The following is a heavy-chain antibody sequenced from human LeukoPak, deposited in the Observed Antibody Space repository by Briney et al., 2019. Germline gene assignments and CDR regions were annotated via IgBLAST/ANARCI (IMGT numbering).Heavy chain of an antibody. CDR1: GGTFSSYA. V-gene: IGHV1-69*06. CDR2: IIPIFGTA. CDR3: ARVGDCSSTSCYDMDYYYYMDV. Sequence: ASVKVSCKASGGTFSSYAISWVRQAPGRGLEWMGGIIPIFGTANYAQKFQGRVTITADKSTSTAYMELSSLRSEDTAVYYCARVGDCSSTSCYDMDYYYYMDVWGKGTTVTVSS. J-gene: IGHJ6*03. D-gene: IGHD2-2*01.